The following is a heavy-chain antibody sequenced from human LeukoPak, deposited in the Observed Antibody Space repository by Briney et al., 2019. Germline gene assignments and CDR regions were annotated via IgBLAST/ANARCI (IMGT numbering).Heavy chain of an antibody. D-gene: IGHD2-8*01. J-gene: IGHJ6*02. CDR2: INHSGST. CDR3: ARAYCTNGVCRSYGMDV. Sequence: SETLSLTCAVSGGSFSGYYWTWIRQPPGKGLEWIGEINHSGSTNYNPSLKSRVTISVDTSKNQFSLKLSSVTAADTAVYYCARAYCTNGVCRSYGMDVWGQGTTVTVSS. CDR1: GGSFSGYY. V-gene: IGHV4-34*01.